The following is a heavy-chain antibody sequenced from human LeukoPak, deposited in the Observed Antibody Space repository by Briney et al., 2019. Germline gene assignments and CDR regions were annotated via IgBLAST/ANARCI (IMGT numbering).Heavy chain of an antibody. Sequence: SETLSLTCAVSGGSISSGGYRWTWIRQYPGKGLEWIGYINYSGSTYYNSSLKSRVIISVDTSKNQFSLNLNSVTAADTAVYYCAREMDAHPRIVVWGQGTLVTVSS. CDR3: AREMDAHPRIVV. CDR2: INYSGST. V-gene: IGHV4-31*11. D-gene: IGHD2-21*01. CDR1: GGSISSGGYR. J-gene: IGHJ1*01.